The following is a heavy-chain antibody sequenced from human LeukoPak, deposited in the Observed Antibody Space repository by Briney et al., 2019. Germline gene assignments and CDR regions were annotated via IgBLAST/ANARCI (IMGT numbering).Heavy chain of an antibody. CDR1: GGSISSYQ. J-gene: IGHJ3*02. CDR3: ARAVKYYGSGSYKPDAFDI. V-gene: IGHV4-59*01. CDR2: IYYSGSA. D-gene: IGHD3-10*01. Sequence: SETLSLTCTVSGGSISSYQWSWIRQPPGKGLEWIGNIYYSGSANYNPSLQSRVIISVDTSKNQFSLNLSPVLAADTAVYYCARAVKYYGSGSYKPDAFDIWGQGTMVTVSS.